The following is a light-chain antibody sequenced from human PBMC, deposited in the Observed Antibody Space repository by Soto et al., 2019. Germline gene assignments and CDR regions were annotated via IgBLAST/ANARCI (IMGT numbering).Light chain of an antibody. Sequence: DIQMTQSPSSVSASVGDRVTISCRASKDIDRWLAWFQHKPGKSPKLLISTASSLQSGVPSRFSGSGSGTDFTLTIASLQFEDFATYYCLQSDTFPYTFGLGTKLEIK. CDR3: LQSDTFPYT. CDR2: TAS. J-gene: IGKJ2*01. V-gene: IGKV1D-12*01. CDR1: KDIDRW.